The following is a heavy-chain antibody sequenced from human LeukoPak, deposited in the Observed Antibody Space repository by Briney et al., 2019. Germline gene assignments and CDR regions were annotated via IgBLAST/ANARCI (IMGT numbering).Heavy chain of an antibody. CDR3: ARVRFLEWPAPMDV. CDR1: GFTFSSYS. V-gene: IGHV3-48*01. J-gene: IGHJ6*03. D-gene: IGHD3-3*01. CDR2: ISSTSSII. Sequence: GGSLRLSCAASGFTFSSYSMNWVRQAPGKGLEWVSYISSTSSIIYYADSVKGRFTISRDNAKNSLYLQMNSLRAEDTAVYYCARVRFLEWPAPMDVWGKGITVTVSS.